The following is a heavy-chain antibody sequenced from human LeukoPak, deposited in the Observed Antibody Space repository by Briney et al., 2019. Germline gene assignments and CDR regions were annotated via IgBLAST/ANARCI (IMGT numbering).Heavy chain of an antibody. CDR3: ARHTRGADYYDSSGYYPDAFDI. CDR1: GGSISSYY. CDR2: IYCSGST. Sequence: SETLSLTCTVSGGSISSYYWSWIRQPPGKGLEWIGYIYCSGSTNYNPSLKSRVTISVDTSKNQFSLKLSSVTAADTAVYYCARHTRGADYYDSSGYYPDAFDIWGQGTMVTVSS. D-gene: IGHD3-22*01. J-gene: IGHJ3*02. V-gene: IGHV4-59*08.